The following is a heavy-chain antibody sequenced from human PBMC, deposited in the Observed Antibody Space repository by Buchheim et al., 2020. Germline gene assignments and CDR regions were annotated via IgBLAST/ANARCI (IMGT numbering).Heavy chain of an antibody. D-gene: IGHD4/OR15-4a*01. J-gene: IGHJ4*02. CDR3: ARESGAFDT. CDR1: GGSIAIGAFS. V-gene: IGHV4-30-2*01. CDR2: INYNGNT. Sequence: QLQLQESGSAMVKPSQTLSLTCAVSGGSIAIGAFSWSWIRQPPGKGLEWIGYINYNGNTYYDTSLRRRVTISDDTSTKLFSLTLTSVTAADTAVYYCARESGAFDTWGQG.